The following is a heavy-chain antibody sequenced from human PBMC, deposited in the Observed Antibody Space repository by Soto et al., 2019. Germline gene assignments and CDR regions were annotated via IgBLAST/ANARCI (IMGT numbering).Heavy chain of an antibody. CDR3: AKTLGYCSGGSCYSAGYDP. D-gene: IGHD2-15*01. Sequence: EVQLSESGGGLVQPGGSLRLSCAASGFSFSSYALTWVRQAPGKGLEWVSGISGSGGSTYYADSVKGRFTISRDNSKNTLYVQMNSLIAEDTAVYYCAKTLGYCSGGSCYSAGYDPWGQGTLVTVSS. CDR2: ISGSGGST. V-gene: IGHV3-23*01. CDR1: GFSFSSYA. J-gene: IGHJ5*02.